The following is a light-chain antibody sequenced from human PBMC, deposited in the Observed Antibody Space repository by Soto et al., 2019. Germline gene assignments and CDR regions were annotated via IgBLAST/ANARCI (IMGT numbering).Light chain of an antibody. CDR1: QSVSSS. J-gene: IGKJ4*01. V-gene: IGKV3-11*01. Sequence: EIVLTQSPVTLSLSPGERATLSCRASQSVSSSLAWYQQKPGQAPRLLIYAASNRATGIPARFSGSGSETDFNLTVSSLEPEDFAVYYCQQRSNWPLSFGGGTKVEIK. CDR2: AAS. CDR3: QQRSNWPLS.